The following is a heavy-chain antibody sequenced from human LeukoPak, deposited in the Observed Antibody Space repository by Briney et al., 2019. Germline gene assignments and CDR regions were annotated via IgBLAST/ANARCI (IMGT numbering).Heavy chain of an antibody. CDR3: TLSSYDILTGYYISGFDP. V-gene: IGHV1-69*04. J-gene: IGHJ5*02. D-gene: IGHD3-9*01. CDR2: ISPILGIA. Sequence: SVKVSCTASGGTFSSYAISWVRQAPGQGLEWMGRISPILGIANYAQKFQGRVTITADKSTSTAYMELSSLRSEDTAVYYCTLSSYDILTGYYISGFDPWGQGSLVTVSS. CDR1: GGTFSSYA.